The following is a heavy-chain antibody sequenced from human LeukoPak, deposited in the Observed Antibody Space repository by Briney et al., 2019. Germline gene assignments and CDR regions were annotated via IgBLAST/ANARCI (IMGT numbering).Heavy chain of an antibody. J-gene: IGHJ3*02. V-gene: IGHV4-30-4*08. D-gene: IGHD1-26*01. CDR1: GGSISSGDYY. Sequence: PSQTLSLTCTVSGGSISSGDYYWSWIRQPPGKGLEWIGYIYYSGSTYYNPSLKSRVTISVDTSKNQFSLKLSSVTAADMAVYYCARQSGSSDDAFDIWGQGTMVTVSS. CDR2: IYYSGST. CDR3: ARQSGSSDDAFDI.